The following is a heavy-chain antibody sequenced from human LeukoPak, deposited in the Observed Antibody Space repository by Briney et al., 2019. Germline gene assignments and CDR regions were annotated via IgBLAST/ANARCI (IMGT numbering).Heavy chain of an antibody. D-gene: IGHD3/OR15-3a*01. J-gene: IGHJ5*02. CDR2: FYSGGTT. V-gene: IGHV3-53*01. CDR3: ARVSFGPASEWFDP. Sequence: GGSLRLSCAASGFNVRSKYMSWVRQAPGKGLECVSVFYSGGTTAYADSVKGRFTVSIDNSNNTLYLQMNSLRVEDTAVYYCARVSFGPASEWFDPWGQGTLVTVSS. CDR1: GFNVRSKY.